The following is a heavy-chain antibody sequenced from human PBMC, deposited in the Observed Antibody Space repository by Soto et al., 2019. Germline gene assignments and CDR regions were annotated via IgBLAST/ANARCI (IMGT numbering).Heavy chain of an antibody. CDR3: ARARGYSYCDDHHYGLAV. D-gene: IGHD5-18*01. CDR1: GYTFTGYD. CDR2: INPNSGGT. J-gene: IGHJ6*01. Sequence: ASVKVCCKASGYTFTGYDMHWVRPAPGQGLEWMGWINPNSGGTNYAQKFQGWVTMTRDTSISTAYMELSRLRSDDTAVYYCARARGYSYCDDHHYGLAVRGQGTTVPVSS. V-gene: IGHV1-2*04.